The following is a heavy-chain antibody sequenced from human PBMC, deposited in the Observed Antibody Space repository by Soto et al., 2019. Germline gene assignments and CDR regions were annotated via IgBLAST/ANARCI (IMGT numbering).Heavy chain of an antibody. CDR2: IKSKTDGGTT. CDR1: GFTFINAW. Sequence: GGSLRLSCVASGFTFINAWMSWVRQAPGKGLEWVGRIKSKTDGGTTDYAAPVKGRFTISRDDSKNTLYLQMNSLKTEDTAVYYCTTDRPNYDFWSGSPDVFDIWGQGTMVTVSS. CDR3: TTDRPNYDFWSGSPDVFDI. D-gene: IGHD3-3*01. V-gene: IGHV3-15*01. J-gene: IGHJ3*02.